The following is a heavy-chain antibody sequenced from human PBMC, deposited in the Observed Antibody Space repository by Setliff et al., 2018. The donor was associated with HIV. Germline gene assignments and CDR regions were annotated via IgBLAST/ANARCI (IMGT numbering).Heavy chain of an antibody. CDR3: ARATGAADL. CDR1: GYIFTTFG. J-gene: IGHJ5*02. V-gene: IGHV1-18*01. CDR2: INTHNGNT. D-gene: IGHD6-13*01. Sequence: VSCKASGYIFTTFGFSWVRQAPGQGLEWMGWINTHNGNTHYAQRFQGRVTMTRDTSTTTAYMELRSLRSDDTAVYYCARATGAADLWGQGTKVTVSS.